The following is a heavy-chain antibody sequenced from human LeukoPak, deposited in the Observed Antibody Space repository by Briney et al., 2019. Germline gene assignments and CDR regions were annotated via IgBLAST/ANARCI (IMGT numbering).Heavy chain of an antibody. Sequence: SETLSLTCTVSGDSISSYYWSWIRQPPGKGPEWIGYISYSGNTNYNPSLKSRVTISVDTSKNQFSLKLSSVTAADTAVYYCARDGGAGLFDYWGQGTLVTVSS. CDR3: ARDGGAGLFDY. V-gene: IGHV4-59*12. D-gene: IGHD3-10*01. CDR2: ISYSGNT. CDR1: GDSISSYY. J-gene: IGHJ4*02.